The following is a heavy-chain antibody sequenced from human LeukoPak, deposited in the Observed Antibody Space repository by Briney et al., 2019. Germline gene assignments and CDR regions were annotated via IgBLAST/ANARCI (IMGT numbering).Heavy chain of an antibody. J-gene: IGHJ6*02. V-gene: IGHV1-8*01. D-gene: IGHD2-15*01. CDR1: GYTFTSYD. CDR3: ASVGGTRHYYYYYYGMDV. CDR2: MNPNSGNT. Sequence: ASVKVSCKASGYTFTSYDINWVRQATGQGLEWMGWMNPNSGNTGYAQKFQGRVTMTRNTSISTAYMELSSLRSEDTAVYYCASVGGTRHYYYYYYGMDVWGQGTTVTVSS.